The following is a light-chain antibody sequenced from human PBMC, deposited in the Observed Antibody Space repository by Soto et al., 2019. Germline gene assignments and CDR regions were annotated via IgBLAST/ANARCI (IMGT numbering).Light chain of an antibody. Sequence: PGERSTPSCRASQSVSSSYLAWYQHKPGQAPRLLIYDASNRATGIPARFSGSGSGTDFTLTISSLEPEDFAVYHCQQRSNWPSITFGQGTRLEIK. CDR2: DAS. J-gene: IGKJ5*01. CDR3: QQRSNWPSIT. V-gene: IGKV3-11*01. CDR1: QSVSSSY.